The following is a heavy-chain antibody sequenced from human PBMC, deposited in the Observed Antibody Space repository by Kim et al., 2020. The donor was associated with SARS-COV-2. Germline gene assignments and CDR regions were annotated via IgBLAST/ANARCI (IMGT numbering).Heavy chain of an antibody. CDR3: ARRNHGGFTMGRGTNWFDP. CDR2: IYYSGRT. CDR1: GGSISSSSYY. V-gene: IGHV4-39*01. Sequence: SETLSLTCTVSGGSISSSSYYWGWIRQPPGKGLEWIGSIYYSGRTYYNPSLKSRVTISVDTSKNQFSLKLSSVTAADTAVYYCARRNHGGFTMGRGTNWFDPWGQGTLVTVSS. D-gene: IGHD3-10*01. J-gene: IGHJ5*02.